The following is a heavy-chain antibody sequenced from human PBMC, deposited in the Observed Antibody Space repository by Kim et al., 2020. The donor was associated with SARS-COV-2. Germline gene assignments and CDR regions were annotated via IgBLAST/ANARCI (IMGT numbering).Heavy chain of an antibody. D-gene: IGHD5-12*01. CDR3: GRRFRGYRGSIFYYGMDV. Sequence: SETLSLTCSVFGGSITSDNSGYSWGWIRQPPGKGLEWIGSIYYTGTTYYYPSLKSRVTISVDTSKTQFSLKLSSMAAADTAVYYCGRRFRGYRGSIFYYGMDVWGQGTTVTVSS. V-gene: IGHV4-39*01. CDR1: GGSITSDNSGYS. J-gene: IGHJ6*02. CDR2: IYYTGTT.